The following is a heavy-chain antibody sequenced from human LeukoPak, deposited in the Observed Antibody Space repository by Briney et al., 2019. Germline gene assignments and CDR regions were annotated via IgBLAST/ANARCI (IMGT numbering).Heavy chain of an antibody. V-gene: IGHV1-69*01. CDR2: IIPIFGTA. J-gene: IGHJ4*02. CDR3: ARDLSCMGFGELPGGY. D-gene: IGHD3-10*01. Sequence: SVKVSCKASGGTFSSYAISWVRQAPGQGLEWMGGIIPIFGTANYAQKFQGRVTITADESTSTAYMKLSSLRSEDTAVYYCARDLSCMGFGELPGGYWGQGTLVTVSS. CDR1: GGTFSSYA.